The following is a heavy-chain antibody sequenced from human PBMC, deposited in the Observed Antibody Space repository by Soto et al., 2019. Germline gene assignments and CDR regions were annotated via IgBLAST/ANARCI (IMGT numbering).Heavy chain of an antibody. Sequence: SETLSLTCTVSGGSISSYYWSWIRQPPGKGLEWIGYIYYSGSTNYNPYLKSRVTISVDTSKNQFSLKLSSVTAADTAVYYCARGGLVGLNWFDPWGQGTLVTVSS. CDR3: ARGGLVGLNWFDP. CDR2: IYYSGST. J-gene: IGHJ5*02. CDR1: GGSISSYY. D-gene: IGHD2-8*02. V-gene: IGHV4-59*01.